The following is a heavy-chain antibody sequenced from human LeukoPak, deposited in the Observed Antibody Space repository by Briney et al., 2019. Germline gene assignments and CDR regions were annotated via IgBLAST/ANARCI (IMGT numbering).Heavy chain of an antibody. D-gene: IGHD3-16*02. J-gene: IGHJ5*02. CDR3: ARDLSGLNWFDP. V-gene: IGHV4-34*01. Sequence: SETLSLTCAVYGGSFSGYYWGWIRQPPGKGLEWIGSIYYSGSTYYNPSLKSRVTISVDTSKNQFSLKLSSVTAADTAVYYCARDLSGLNWFDPWGQGTLVTVSS. CDR1: GGSFSGYY. CDR2: IYYSGST.